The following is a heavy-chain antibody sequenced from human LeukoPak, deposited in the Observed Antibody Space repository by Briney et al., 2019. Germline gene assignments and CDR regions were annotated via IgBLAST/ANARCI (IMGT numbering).Heavy chain of an antibody. CDR2: IIPILGIA. Sequence: ASVKVSCKASGGTSSSYAISWVRQAPGQGLEWMGRIIPILGIANYAQKFQGRVTITADKSTSTAYMELSSLRSEDTAVYYCARDISGPSIGFDPWGQGTLVTVSS. D-gene: IGHD2-2*01. CDR3: ARDISGPSIGFDP. CDR1: GGTSSSYA. J-gene: IGHJ5*02. V-gene: IGHV1-69*04.